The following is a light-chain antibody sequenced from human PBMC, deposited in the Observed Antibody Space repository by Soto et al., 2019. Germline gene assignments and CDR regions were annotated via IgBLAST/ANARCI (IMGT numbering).Light chain of an antibody. CDR2: DVS. CDR1: SSDVGGYNY. Sequence: QSALTQPASVSGSPGQSITLSCTGTSSDVGGYNYVSCYQQHPGEAPKPMIYDVSNGPSGVSNRFSGSKSGNTASQTISGLQADAEADYYCSSYTSSSSDVFGTGTKLTVL. CDR3: SSYTSSSSDV. J-gene: IGLJ1*01. V-gene: IGLV2-14*01.